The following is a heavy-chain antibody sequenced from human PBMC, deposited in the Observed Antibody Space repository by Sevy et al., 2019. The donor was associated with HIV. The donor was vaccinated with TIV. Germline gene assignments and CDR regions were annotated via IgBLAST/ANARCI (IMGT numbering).Heavy chain of an antibody. D-gene: IGHD6-13*01. Sequence: SETLSLTCTVSGGSISSGGYYWSWIRQHPGKGLEWIGYIYYSGSTYYNPSLKSRVTISVDTSKNQFSLKLSSVPAADTAVYYCARASGDIAAPGRFFDYWGQGTLVTVSS. J-gene: IGHJ4*02. CDR1: GGSISSGGYY. CDR2: IYYSGST. CDR3: ARASGDIAAPGRFFDY. V-gene: IGHV4-31*03.